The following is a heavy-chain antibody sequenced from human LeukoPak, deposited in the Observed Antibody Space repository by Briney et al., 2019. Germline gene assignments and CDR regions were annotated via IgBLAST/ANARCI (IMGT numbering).Heavy chain of an antibody. CDR3: ARKYSKRPLDP. Sequence: VASVKVSCKASGGTFSSYAISWVRQAPGQWLEWMGWINPNSGGTNYAQKFQGRVTMTRDTSISTAYMELSRLRSDDTAVYYCARKYSKRPLDPWGQGTLVTVSS. V-gene: IGHV1-2*02. D-gene: IGHD4-11*01. CDR1: GGTFSSYA. J-gene: IGHJ5*02. CDR2: INPNSGGT.